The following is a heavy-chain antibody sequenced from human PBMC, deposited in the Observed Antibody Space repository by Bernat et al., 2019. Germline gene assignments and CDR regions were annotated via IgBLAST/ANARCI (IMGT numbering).Heavy chain of an antibody. V-gene: IGHV3-30-3*01. D-gene: IGHD3-10*01. Sequence: QVQLVESGGGVVQPGRSLRLSCAASGFTFSSYAMHWVRQAPGKGLEWVAVISYDGSNKYYADSVKGRFTISRDNSKNTLYLQMNSLRAEDTAVYYCARDLGLWFGEWGGYFDYWGQGTLVTVSS. J-gene: IGHJ4*02. CDR2: ISYDGSNK. CDR3: ARDLGLWFGEWGGYFDY. CDR1: GFTFSSYA.